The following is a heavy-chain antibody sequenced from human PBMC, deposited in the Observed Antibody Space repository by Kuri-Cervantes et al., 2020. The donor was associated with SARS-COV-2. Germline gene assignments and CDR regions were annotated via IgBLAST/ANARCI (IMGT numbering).Heavy chain of an antibody. D-gene: IGHD3-10*01. CDR3: ARESPSFGGMDV. Sequence: SETLSLTCTVSGGSISSYYWSWIRQPPGKGLEWIGEINHSGSTNYNPSLKSRVTISVDTFKNQFSLKMSSATAADTAVYYGARESPSFGGMDVWGQGTTVTVSS. V-gene: IGHV4-34*01. CDR2: INHSGST. J-gene: IGHJ6*02. CDR1: GGSISSYY.